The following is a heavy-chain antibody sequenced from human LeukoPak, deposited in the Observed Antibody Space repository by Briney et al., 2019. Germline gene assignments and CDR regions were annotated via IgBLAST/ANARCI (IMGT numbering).Heavy chain of an antibody. CDR2: IYTSGTT. J-gene: IGHJ4*02. CDR1: GGSISGGSYY. V-gene: IGHV4-61*02. Sequence: PSETLSLTCTVSGGSISGGSYYWSWIRQPAGKGLEWIGRIYTSGTTNYNPSLKSRVTISVDTSKNQFSLKLNSVTAADTAVYYCARDCLYHSSGYSSQTILDYWGQGTLVTVSS. CDR3: ARDCLYHSSGYSSQTILDY. D-gene: IGHD3-22*01.